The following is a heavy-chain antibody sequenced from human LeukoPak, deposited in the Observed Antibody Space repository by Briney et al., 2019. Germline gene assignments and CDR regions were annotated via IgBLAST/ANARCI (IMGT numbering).Heavy chain of an antibody. J-gene: IGHJ4*02. CDR1: GFTFSSYG. V-gene: IGHV3-30*18. CDR3: AKDLYYYDSSGKTPVDY. CDR2: ISYDGSNK. D-gene: IGHD3-22*01. Sequence: GRSLRLSCAASGFTFSSYGMHWVRQAPGKGLEWVAVISYDGSNKYYADSVKGRFTISRDNSKNTLYLQMNSLRAEDTAVYYCAKDLYYYDSSGKTPVDYWGQGTLVTVCS.